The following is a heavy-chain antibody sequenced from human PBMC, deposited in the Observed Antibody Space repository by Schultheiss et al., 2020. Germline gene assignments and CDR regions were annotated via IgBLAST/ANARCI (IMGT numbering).Heavy chain of an antibody. D-gene: IGHD2-2*01. CDR2: ISYDGSNK. CDR3: ARNDIVVVPAAIWPPNFDY. Sequence: GESLKISCAASGFTFSSYAMHWVRQAPGKGLEWVAVISYDGSNKYYADSVKGRFTISRDNSKNTLYLQMNSLRAEDTAVYYCARNDIVVVPAAIWPPNFDYWGQGTLVNVYS. V-gene: IGHV3-30*04. J-gene: IGHJ4*02. CDR1: GFTFSSYA.